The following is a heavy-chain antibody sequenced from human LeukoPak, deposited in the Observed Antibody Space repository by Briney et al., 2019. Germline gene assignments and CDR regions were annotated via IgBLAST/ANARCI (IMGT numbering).Heavy chain of an antibody. Sequence: SVKVSCKASGGTFSSYAISWVRQAPGQGLEWMGRIIPIFGTANYAQKFQGRVTITTYESTSTAYMELSSLRSEDTAVYYRARDISGYDWGAFDYWGQGTLVTVSS. CDR1: GGTFSSYA. J-gene: IGHJ4*02. CDR3: ARDISGYDWGAFDY. V-gene: IGHV1-69*05. D-gene: IGHD5-12*01. CDR2: IIPIFGTA.